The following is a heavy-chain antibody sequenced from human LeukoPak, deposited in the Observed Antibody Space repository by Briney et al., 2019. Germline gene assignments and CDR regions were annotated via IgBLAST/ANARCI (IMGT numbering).Heavy chain of an antibody. Sequence: PGGSLRLSCAASGFTFSTYDMNWVRQAPGKGLEWVSSISSSGSYIYYADSLKGRFAISRDNAKNSLYLQMNNLRAEDTAVYYCAREGASSGWYCFDYWGQRTLVTVSS. CDR2: ISSSGSYI. CDR3: AREGASSGWYCFDY. CDR1: GFTFSTYD. V-gene: IGHV3-21*04. J-gene: IGHJ4*02. D-gene: IGHD6-19*01.